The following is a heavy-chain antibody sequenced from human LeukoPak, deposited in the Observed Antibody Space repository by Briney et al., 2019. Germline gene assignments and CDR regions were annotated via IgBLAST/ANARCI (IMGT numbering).Heavy chain of an antibody. J-gene: IGHJ4*02. CDR2: ISSSSSYI. CDR1: GFTFSSYS. D-gene: IGHD3-22*01. CDR3: AAGGYSIDY. Sequence: PGGSLRLSCAASGFTFSSYSMNWVRQAPGKGVEWVSSISSSSSYIYYADSVKGRFTISRDNPKNSLYLQMNTLRPEDTAVYSSAAGGYSIDYWGQGTLVTVSS. V-gene: IGHV3-21*01.